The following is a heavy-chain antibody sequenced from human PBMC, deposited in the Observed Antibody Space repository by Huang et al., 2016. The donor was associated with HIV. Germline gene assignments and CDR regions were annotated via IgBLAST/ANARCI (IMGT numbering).Heavy chain of an antibody. J-gene: IGHJ3*02. CDR2: ASGDNRYT. V-gene: IGHV1-18*01. CDR3: TRYPWYAPTWKRNAASFI. CDR1: GFPFTDYG. D-gene: IGHD2-8*01. Sequence: QAQLMQSGGEVKKSGASVRVSCKASGFPFTDYGISWVRQAPGQGLEWGRWASGDNRYTDYAQRFQGRVTLTGDSSTTTAYMELTGLTSDDTAVYYCTRYPWYAPTWKRNAASFIWGQGTMVAVSS.